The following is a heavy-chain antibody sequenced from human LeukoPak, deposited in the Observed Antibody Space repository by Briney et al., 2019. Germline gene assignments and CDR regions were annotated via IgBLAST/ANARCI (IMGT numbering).Heavy chain of an antibody. D-gene: IGHD2-21*02. Sequence: GGSLRLSCAASGFTFSSYAMHWVRQAPGKGLEWVAVISYDGSNKYYADSVKGRFTISRDNSKNTLYLQMNSLRAEDTAVYYCAVGSRHIVVVTAFDYWGQGTLVTVSS. V-gene: IGHV3-30*04. J-gene: IGHJ4*02. CDR3: AVGSRHIVVVTAFDY. CDR2: ISYDGSNK. CDR1: GFTFSSYA.